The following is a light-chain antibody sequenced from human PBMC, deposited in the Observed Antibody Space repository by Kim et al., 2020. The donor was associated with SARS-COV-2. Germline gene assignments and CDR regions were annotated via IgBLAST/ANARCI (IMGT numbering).Light chain of an antibody. V-gene: IGKV1-5*03. J-gene: IGKJ1*01. CDR1: ESIITW. CDR3: QYYKTFPWT. CDR2: KAS. Sequence: ASVGNRVTSTCLASESIITWLAWSQPKPGPAPEPLFYKASSLESGVSSRFIGIGSGTEFTLTINSLQPDDFATYYCQYYKTFPWTFGQGTKVDIK.